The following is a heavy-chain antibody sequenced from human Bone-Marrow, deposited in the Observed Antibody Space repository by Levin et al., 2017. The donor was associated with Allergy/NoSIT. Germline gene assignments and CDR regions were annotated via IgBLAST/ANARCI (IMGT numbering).Heavy chain of an antibody. Sequence: SCAASGFTFNNYAMHWVRQAPGKGLEWVAFISYDGSNQYYADSVKGRFTISRDNSKNTLYLQMTSLRPEDTTVYYCARDPSPYCSSISCDPHWFDPWGQGTLVTVSS. CDR1: GFTFNNYA. J-gene: IGHJ5*02. CDR3: ARDPSPYCSSISCDPHWFDP. CDR2: ISYDGSNQ. V-gene: IGHV3-30-3*01. D-gene: IGHD2-2*01.